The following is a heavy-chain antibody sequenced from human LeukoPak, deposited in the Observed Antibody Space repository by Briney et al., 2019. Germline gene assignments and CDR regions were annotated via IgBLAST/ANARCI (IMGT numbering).Heavy chain of an antibody. CDR3: ARGRDYYDTNPFYGHFDL. V-gene: IGHV4-31*03. J-gene: IGHJ2*01. D-gene: IGHD3-22*01. CDR1: GASINSGVYY. CDR2: IYNSGSA. Sequence: SQTLSLTCTVSGASINSGVYYWNWIRQHPVKGLEWIGYIYNSGSAYYNLSLKSRVTISVDTSKNQFSLKLSSVTAADTAVYYCARGRDYYDTNPFYGHFDLWGRGTLVTVSS.